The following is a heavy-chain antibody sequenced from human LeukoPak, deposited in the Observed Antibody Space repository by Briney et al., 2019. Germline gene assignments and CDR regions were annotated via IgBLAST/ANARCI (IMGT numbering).Heavy chain of an antibody. D-gene: IGHD4-17*01. CDR2: IYHSGST. CDR3: ARAGNGDYYFDY. J-gene: IGHJ4*02. CDR1: GGSISSGGYY. Sequence: SETLSLTRTVSGGSISSGGYYWSWIRQPPGKGLEWIGYIYHSGSTYYNPSLKSRVTISVDRSKNQFSLKLSSVTAADTAVYYCARAGNGDYYFDYWGQGTLVTVSS. V-gene: IGHV4-30-2*01.